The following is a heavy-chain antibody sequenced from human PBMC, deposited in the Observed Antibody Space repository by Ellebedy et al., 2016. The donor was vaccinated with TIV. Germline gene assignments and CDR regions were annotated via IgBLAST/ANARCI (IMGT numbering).Heavy chain of an antibody. Sequence: AASVKVSCKASGYTFSSPKMHWVRQAPGQRLEWMGWINAGNGNTKHSQKFQGRVTLTRDTSASTAYMELSSLRSEDTAVYYCATAYGDYVHDAFDIWGQGTMVTVSS. CDR1: GYTFSSPK. V-gene: IGHV1-3*01. J-gene: IGHJ3*02. CDR2: INAGNGNT. D-gene: IGHD4-17*01. CDR3: ATAYGDYVHDAFDI.